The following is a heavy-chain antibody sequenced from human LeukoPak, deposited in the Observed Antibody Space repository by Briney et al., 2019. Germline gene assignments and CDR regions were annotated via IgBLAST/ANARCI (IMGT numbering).Heavy chain of an antibody. CDR2: INPNTGGT. CDR1: GYTFIGYY. Sequence: ASVRVSCKASGYTFIGYYMHWVRQAPGQGLEWMGWINPNTGGTNYAQKFQGWVTMTRDTSISTAYTELSRLRSDGTAVYYCARGRATVTTLSGMDVWGQGTTVTVSS. J-gene: IGHJ6*02. CDR3: ARGRATVTTLSGMDV. D-gene: IGHD4-17*01. V-gene: IGHV1-2*04.